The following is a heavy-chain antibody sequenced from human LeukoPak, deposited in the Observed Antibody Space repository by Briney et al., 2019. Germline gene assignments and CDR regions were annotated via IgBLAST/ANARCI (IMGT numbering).Heavy chain of an antibody. CDR3: AKADCSSTSCYVNAFDI. CDR2: ISGSGGST. Sequence: GGSLRLSCAASGFTFSSYAMSWVRQAPGKGLEWVSAISGSGGSTYYADSVKGRFTIFRDNFKNTLYLQMNSLRAEDTDVYYCAKADCSSTSCYVNAFDIWGQGTMVTVSS. D-gene: IGHD2-2*01. J-gene: IGHJ3*02. CDR1: GFTFSSYA. V-gene: IGHV3-23*01.